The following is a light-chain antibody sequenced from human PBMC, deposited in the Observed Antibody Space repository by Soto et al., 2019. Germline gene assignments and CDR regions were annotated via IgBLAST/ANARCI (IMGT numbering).Light chain of an antibody. Sequence: EIVLTQSPGTLSLSPGERATLSCRASQSVRSSHLAWYQQMPGQAPRLLIYGASNRATGIPDRFSGSGSGTDFTLTISSLEPEDFAVYYCQQRSNWPWTFGQGTKVDI. V-gene: IGKV3D-20*02. CDR3: QQRSNWPWT. CDR1: QSVRSSH. J-gene: IGKJ1*01. CDR2: GAS.